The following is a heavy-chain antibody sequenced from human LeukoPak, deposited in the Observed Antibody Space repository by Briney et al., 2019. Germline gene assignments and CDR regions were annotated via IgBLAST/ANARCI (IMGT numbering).Heavy chain of an antibody. J-gene: IGHJ5*02. CDR1: GYTFTSYG. V-gene: IGHV1-2*02. CDR3: ARVTGDYEFDP. Sequence: ASVKVSCKASGYTFTSYGISWVRQAPGQGLEWMGWINPNSGGTNYAQKFQGRVTMTRDTSISTAYMELSRLRSDDTAVYYCARVTGDYEFDPWGQGTLVTVSS. CDR2: INPNSGGT. D-gene: IGHD3-22*01.